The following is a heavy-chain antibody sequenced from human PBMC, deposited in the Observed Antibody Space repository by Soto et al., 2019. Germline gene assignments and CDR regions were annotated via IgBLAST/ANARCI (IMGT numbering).Heavy chain of an antibody. CDR1: GGSISSYY. V-gene: IGHV4-59*08. CDR3: ARSLMVRGVSPSLFFDY. Sequence: SETLSLTCTVSGGSISSYYWSWIRQPPGKGLEWIGYIYYSGSTNYNPSLKSRVTISVDTSKNQFSLKLSSVTAADTAVYYCARSLMVRGVSPSLFFDYWGQGTLVTVSS. CDR2: IYYSGST. J-gene: IGHJ4*02. D-gene: IGHD3-10*01.